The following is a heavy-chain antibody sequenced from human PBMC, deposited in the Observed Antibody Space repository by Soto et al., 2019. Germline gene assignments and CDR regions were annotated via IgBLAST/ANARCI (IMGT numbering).Heavy chain of an antibody. J-gene: IGHJ4*02. CDR3: ARDHGYGDFTPTFDY. CDR2: TYYSGST. CDR1: GGSVSSGSYY. D-gene: IGHD4-17*01. Sequence: QVQLQESGPGLVKPSETLSLTCTVSGGSVSSGSYYWSWIRQPPGKGLEGIGYTYYSGSTNYTPSLKSRVTIPVDTAKNQFSLKLSSVTAADTAVYYCARDHGYGDFTPTFDYWGQGTLVTVSS. V-gene: IGHV4-61*01.